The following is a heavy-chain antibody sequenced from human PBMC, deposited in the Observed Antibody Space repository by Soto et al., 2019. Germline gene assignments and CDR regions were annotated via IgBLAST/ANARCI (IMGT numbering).Heavy chain of an antibody. CDR2: IIPIFGTA. CDR3: ARDMNTMVRSWLDP. Sequence: QVQLVQSGAEVKKPGSSVKVSCKASGGTFSSYAISWVRQAPGQGPEWMGGIIPIFGTANYAQKFQGRVTITADESTSTAYMELSSLRPEDTAVYYCARDMNTMVRSWLDPWGQGTLVTVSS. V-gene: IGHV1-69*12. J-gene: IGHJ5*02. D-gene: IGHD3-10*01. CDR1: GGTFSSYA.